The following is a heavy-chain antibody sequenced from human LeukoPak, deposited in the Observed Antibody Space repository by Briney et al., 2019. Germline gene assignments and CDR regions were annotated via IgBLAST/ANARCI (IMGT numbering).Heavy chain of an antibody. J-gene: IGHJ6*04. V-gene: IGHV3-48*04. CDR3: AELGITMIGGV. Sequence: GGSLRLSCAASGFTFSSYGMNWVRQAPGKGLEWVSYISSSGSTIYYTDSVKGRFTISRDNAKNSLYLQMNSLRAEDTAVYYCAELGITMIGGVWGKGTTVTISS. CDR2: ISSSGSTI. D-gene: IGHD3-10*02. CDR1: GFTFSSYG.